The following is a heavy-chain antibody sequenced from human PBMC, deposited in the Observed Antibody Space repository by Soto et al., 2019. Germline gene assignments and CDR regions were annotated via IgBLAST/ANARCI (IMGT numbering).Heavy chain of an antibody. Sequence: EVQLVESGGGLVKPGGSLRLSCAASGFTFSTYTMNWVRQVPGKGLEWVSSISSTSTYIYYADSLKGRFTISRDNAKNSLYLQMNSLRAEDTAVYYCAREGSYWNDVGPDWGQGTLVTVSS. CDR1: GFTFSTYT. J-gene: IGHJ4*02. CDR2: ISSTSTYI. V-gene: IGHV3-21*01. D-gene: IGHD1-1*01. CDR3: AREGSYWNDVGPD.